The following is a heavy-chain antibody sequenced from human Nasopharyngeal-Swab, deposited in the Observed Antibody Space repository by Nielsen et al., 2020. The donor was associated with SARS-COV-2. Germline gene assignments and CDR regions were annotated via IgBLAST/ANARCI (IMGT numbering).Heavy chain of an antibody. J-gene: IGHJ6*02. CDR2: IYYSGRS. V-gene: IGHV4-39*07. Sequence: SETLSLTCTVCGGSISSSSYYWGWIRQPPGKGLEWIGSIYYSGRSYYNPSLKSRVTISVDTSKNQFSRKLSSVTAADTAVYYCVGSSWYGDYYYNYGMDVWGQGTTVTVSS. CDR3: VGSSWYGDYYYNYGMDV. D-gene: IGHD6-13*01. CDR1: GGSISSSSYY.